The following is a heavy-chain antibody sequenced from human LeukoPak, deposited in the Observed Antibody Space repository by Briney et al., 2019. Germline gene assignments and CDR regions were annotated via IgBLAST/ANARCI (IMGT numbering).Heavy chain of an antibody. D-gene: IGHD4/OR15-4a*01. Sequence: PSETLSLTCTVSGHSMTTGSYYWSWIRKPAGKGLEWIGCVYTGGSTEYTPSLESRVIISMDTSKNQFSLRLRSVTAADTAIYYCARTGAYGAANPWGQGTVVTVSS. CDR3: ARTGAYGAANP. CDR1: GHSMTTGSYY. J-gene: IGHJ5*02. CDR2: VYTGGST. V-gene: IGHV4-61*02.